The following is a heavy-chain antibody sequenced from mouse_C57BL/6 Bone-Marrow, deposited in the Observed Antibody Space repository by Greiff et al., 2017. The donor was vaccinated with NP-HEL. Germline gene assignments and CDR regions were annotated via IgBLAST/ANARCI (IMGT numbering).Heavy chain of an antibody. CDR3: ARGVYYGSSSYYFDY. D-gene: IGHD1-1*01. Sequence: VQLQQSVAELVRPGASVKLSCTASGFNIKNTYMHWVKQRPEQGLEWIGRIDPANGNTKYAPKFQGKATITADTSSNTAYLQLSSLTSEDTAIYYCARGVYYGSSSYYFDYWGQGTTLTVSS. V-gene: IGHV14-3*01. J-gene: IGHJ2*01. CDR1: GFNIKNTY. CDR2: IDPANGNT.